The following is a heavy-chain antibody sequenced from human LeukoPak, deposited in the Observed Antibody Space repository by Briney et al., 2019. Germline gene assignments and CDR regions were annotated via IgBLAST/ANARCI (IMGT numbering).Heavy chain of an antibody. CDR2: IYYSGST. CDR3: ARIVPYSSSYYFDY. Sequence: PSETLSLTCTASGGSISSSSYYWGWIRQPPGKGLEWIGSIYYSGSTYYNPSLKSRVTISVDTSKNQFSLKLSSVTAADTAVYYCARIVPYSSSYYFDYWGQGTLVTVSS. D-gene: IGHD6-6*01. CDR1: GGSISSSSYY. J-gene: IGHJ4*02. V-gene: IGHV4-39*07.